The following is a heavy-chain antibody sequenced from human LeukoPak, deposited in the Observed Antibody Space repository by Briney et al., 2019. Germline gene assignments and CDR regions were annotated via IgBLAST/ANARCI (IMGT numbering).Heavy chain of an antibody. V-gene: IGHV1-69*01. J-gene: IGHJ3*01. Sequence: SVKVSCKASGDTFSSYAISWLRQAPGQGLGWMGGIIPILGTTNYAQKFQGRVTITADESTSTLYMELRSLRSEDTAIYYCARDDYYDSSAYRENPFDVWGQGTMVT. CDR1: GDTFSSYA. D-gene: IGHD3-22*01. CDR2: IIPILGTT. CDR3: ARDDYYDSSAYRENPFDV.